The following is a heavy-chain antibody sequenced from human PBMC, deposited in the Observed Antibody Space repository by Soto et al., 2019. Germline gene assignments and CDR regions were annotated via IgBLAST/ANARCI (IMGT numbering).Heavy chain of an antibody. J-gene: IGHJ4*02. CDR3: ARGGYCGGDCYLGLDY. CDR2: IYYSGST. CDR1: GGSVSSGSYY. D-gene: IGHD2-21*02. V-gene: IGHV4-61*01. Sequence: PSETLSLTCTVSGGSVSSGSYYWRWIRQPPGKGLEWIGYIYYSGSTNYNPSLKSRVTISVDTSKNQFSLKLSSVTAADTAVYYCARGGYCGGDCYLGLDYWGQGTLVTVSS.